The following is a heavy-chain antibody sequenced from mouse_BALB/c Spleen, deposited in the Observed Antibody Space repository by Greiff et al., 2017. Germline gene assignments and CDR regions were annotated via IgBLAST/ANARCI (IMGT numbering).Heavy chain of an antibody. J-gene: IGHJ4*01. CDR1: GFTFSSFG. CDR2: ISSGSSTI. Sequence: EVMLVESGGGLVQPGGSRKLSCAASGFTFSSFGMHWVRQAPEKGLEWVAYISSGSSTIYYADTVKGRFTISRDNPKNTLFLQMTSLRSEDTAMYYCARNNRGYAMDYWGQGTSVTVSS. D-gene: IGHD1-3*01. CDR3: ARNNRGYAMDY. V-gene: IGHV5-17*02.